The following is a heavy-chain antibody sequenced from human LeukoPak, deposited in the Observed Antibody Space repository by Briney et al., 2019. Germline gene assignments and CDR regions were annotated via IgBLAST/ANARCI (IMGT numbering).Heavy chain of an antibody. CDR3: ARLGFCTVDRCLDDY. D-gene: IGHD2-8*02. CDR2: IYYTGTA. Sequence: SEPLSLPCTVCGGSISGYYWRWIPQSPGEGLEFIGHIYYTGTANYTPSLKSRVTISADTSTNQFSLHLSSVTAADTAVYFCARLGFCTVDRCLDDYWGQGVLVTVSS. J-gene: IGHJ4*02. V-gene: IGHV4-59*13. CDR1: GGSISGYY.